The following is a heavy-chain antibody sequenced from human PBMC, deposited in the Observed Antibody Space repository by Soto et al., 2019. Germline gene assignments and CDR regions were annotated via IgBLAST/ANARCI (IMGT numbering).Heavy chain of an antibody. CDR2: IFYSGTT. D-gene: IGHD1-1*01. CDR1: GYSISSADYY. J-gene: IGHJ6*02. CDR3: ARDLWVEPELYYYGMDV. Sequence: QVQLQESGPGLVRPSQTLSLTCTVSGYSISSADYYWSWIRQTPGKGLEWIGHIFYSGTTYYNPSLKSRLIISVDTSKTHYSLRLTSVTAADTAVYYCARDLWVEPELYYYGMDVWGQGTTVTVSS. V-gene: IGHV4-30-4*01.